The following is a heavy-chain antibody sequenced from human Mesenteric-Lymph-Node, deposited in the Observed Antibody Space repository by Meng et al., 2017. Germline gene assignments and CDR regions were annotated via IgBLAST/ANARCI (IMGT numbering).Heavy chain of an antibody. Sequence: QLPWGLPGAGVPKLRASLKVSCKAHGSTVTGYYMHWVRPAPGQGLEWMGRINPSSGGTNYAQKFQGRVTMTRDTSISTAYMELSRLRSDDTAVYYCARDQVRGYDFDYWGQGTLVTVSS. CDR1: GSTVTGYY. CDR2: INPSSGGT. J-gene: IGHJ4*02. V-gene: IGHV1-2*06. D-gene: IGHD5-12*01. CDR3: ARDQVRGYDFDY.